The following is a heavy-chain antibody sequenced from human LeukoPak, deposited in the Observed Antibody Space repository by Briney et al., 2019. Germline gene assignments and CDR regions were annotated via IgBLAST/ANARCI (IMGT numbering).Heavy chain of an antibody. J-gene: IGHJ4*02. CDR2: ISGSGGTT. CDR1: GFTVSSNY. D-gene: IGHD3-10*01. V-gene: IGHV3-23*01. CDR3: AKVAHYYGSGSYYEYYFDY. Sequence: GGSLRLSCAASGFTVSSNYMSWARQAPGKGLEWVSAISGSGGTTYYSDSVKGRFTISRDNSKNTLYLQMNSLRAEDMAVYYCAKVAHYYGSGSYYEYYFDYWGQGTLVTVSS.